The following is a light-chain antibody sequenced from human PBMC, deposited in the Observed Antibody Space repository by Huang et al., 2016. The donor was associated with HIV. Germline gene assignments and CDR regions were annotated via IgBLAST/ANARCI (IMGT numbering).Light chain of an antibody. Sequence: EILLTQSPDTLSLSPGERANLSCRASQSVNNNYLAWYQQKPGQAPRLLIYRASTRATGIPDRFSGSGSGTDFTLTISRLEPDDFAVYYCQQFGSSPPYSFGQGTKLEIK. CDR2: RAS. CDR1: QSVNNNY. CDR3: QQFGSSPPYS. J-gene: IGKJ2*03. V-gene: IGKV3-20*01.